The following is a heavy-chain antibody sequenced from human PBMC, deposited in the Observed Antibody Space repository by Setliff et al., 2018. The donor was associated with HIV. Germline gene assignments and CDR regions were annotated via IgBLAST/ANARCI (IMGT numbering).Heavy chain of an antibody. CDR3: ARGSGYPWYFDL. J-gene: IGHJ2*01. CDR1: GGSINNYY. D-gene: IGHD3-22*01. Sequence: SETLSLTCTVSGGSINNYYWSWIRQPPGKGLEWIGFIYYSGSTNYNPSLKSRVTISVDSSKNQFSLNLSSVTAADTAVYYCARGSGYPWYFDLWGRGTLVTVSS. CDR2: IYYSGST. V-gene: IGHV4-59*08.